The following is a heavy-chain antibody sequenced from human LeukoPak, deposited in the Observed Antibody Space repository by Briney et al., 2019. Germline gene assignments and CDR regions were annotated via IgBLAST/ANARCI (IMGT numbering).Heavy chain of an antibody. CDR1: RFIFSMFS. D-gene: IGHD1-26*01. V-gene: IGHV3-48*04. J-gene: IGHJ5*02. Sequence: GGSLRLSCVASRFIFSMFSMNWVRQAPGKGLEWLSHISGSSSTIHYEDSVKGRFTISRDNAKNSLSLQMNSLRAEDTAVYYCARDFRYSGSYHHWFDPWGQGTLVTVSS. CDR3: ARDFRYSGSYHHWFDP. CDR2: ISGSSSTI.